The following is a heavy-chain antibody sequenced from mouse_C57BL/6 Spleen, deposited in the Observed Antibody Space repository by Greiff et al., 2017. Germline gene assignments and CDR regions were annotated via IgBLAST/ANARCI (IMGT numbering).Heavy chain of an antibody. Sequence: VQLQQPGAELVKPGASVKLSCKASGYTFTSYWMHWVKQRPGQGLEWIGMIHPNSGSTNYNEKFKSKATLTVDKSSSTAYMQLSSLTSEDSAVYYCARSPLNLYFDYWGQGTTLTVSS. CDR2: IHPNSGST. V-gene: IGHV1-64*01. CDR3: ARSPLNLYFDY. CDR1: GYTFTSYW. J-gene: IGHJ2*01.